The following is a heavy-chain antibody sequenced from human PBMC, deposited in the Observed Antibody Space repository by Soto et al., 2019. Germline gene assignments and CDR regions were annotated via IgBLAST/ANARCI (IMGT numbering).Heavy chain of an antibody. CDR3: ARGLRVSANLSWFDP. D-gene: IGHD2-21*02. CDR1: GFTFSRYS. V-gene: IGHV3-21*01. CDR2: ISSSSSYI. Sequence: PGGSLRLSCAASGFTFSRYSMNWVRQAPGKGLEWVSSISSSSSYIYYADSVKGRFTISRDNAKNSLYLQMNSLRAEDTAVYYCARGLRVSANLSWFDPWGQGTLVTVSS. J-gene: IGHJ5*02.